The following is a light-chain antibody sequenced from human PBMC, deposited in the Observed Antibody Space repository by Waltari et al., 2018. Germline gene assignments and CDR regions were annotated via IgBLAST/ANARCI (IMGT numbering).Light chain of an antibody. V-gene: IGKV3-11*01. J-gene: IGKJ1*01. CDR3: QQRSNWPPTWT. CDR1: QSVRSY. Sequence: EIVLTQSPATLSLSPGERATLSCRASQSVRSYLDWYQQKPGQAPRLLIYEASNRATGIPARFSGSGSGTDFTLTISSLESEDFAVYYCQQRSNWPPTWTFGQGTKVEIK. CDR2: EAS.